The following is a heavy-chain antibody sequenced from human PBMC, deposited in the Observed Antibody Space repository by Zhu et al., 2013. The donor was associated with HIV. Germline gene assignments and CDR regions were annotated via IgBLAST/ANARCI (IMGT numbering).Heavy chain of an antibody. CDR1: GFPLIVYI. J-gene: IGHJ3*01. V-gene: IGHV1-3*01. CDR2: INGENGKT. D-gene: IGHD2-15*01. CDR3: ARIVGNIVVTGRSELKAIILIV. Sequence: QGQLVQSGPEVKRPGASVKISCTTSGFPLIVYILHWVRQAPGQRLEWMGRINGENGKTGYSQRFQGRLAITADTSANTAYMELSSLTSEDTAVYYCARIVGNIVVTGRSELKAIILIVWGQGTMVTVSS.